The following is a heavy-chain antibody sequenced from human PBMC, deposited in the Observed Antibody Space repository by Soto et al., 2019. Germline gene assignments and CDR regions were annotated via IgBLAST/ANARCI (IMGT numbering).Heavy chain of an antibody. D-gene: IGHD3-22*01. Sequence: SVKVSCKASVGTFSSYAISWVRQAPGQGLEWMGGIIPIFGTANYAQKFQGRVTITADESTSTAYMELSSLRSEDTAVYYCARPTDNYYDSSGYPYWGQGPLVTVSS. CDR1: VGTFSSYA. CDR2: IIPIFGTA. V-gene: IGHV1-69*13. CDR3: ARPTDNYYDSSGYPY. J-gene: IGHJ4*02.